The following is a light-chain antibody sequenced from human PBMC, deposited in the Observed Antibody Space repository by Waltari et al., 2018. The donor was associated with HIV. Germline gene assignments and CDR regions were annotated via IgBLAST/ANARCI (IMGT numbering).Light chain of an antibody. CDR3: QAWGSTTSGV. Sequence: SYEVPQPPSVAVSPGQTASITCSGYDSGDKNTCWYQQKPGQSPLLVIYQDNKRPSGIPGRFSGSSSGHTATLTISGTLPMDEADYYCQAWGSTTSGVFGRGTRLTVL. J-gene: IGLJ3*02. CDR2: QDN. CDR1: DSGDKN. V-gene: IGLV3-1*01.